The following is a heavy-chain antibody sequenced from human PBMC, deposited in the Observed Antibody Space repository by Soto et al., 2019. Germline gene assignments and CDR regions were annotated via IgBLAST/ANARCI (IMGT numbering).Heavy chain of an antibody. CDR1: GFTFSSYG. CDR2: ISYDGSNK. CDR3: AKEGDYDFWSGSYDY. J-gene: IGHJ4*02. Sequence: GGSLTLSCAASGFTFSSYGMHWVRQAPGKGLEWVAVISYDGSNKYYADSVKGRFTISRDNSKNTLYLQMNSLRAEDTAVYYCAKEGDYDFWSGSYDYWGQGTLVTVSS. V-gene: IGHV3-30*18. D-gene: IGHD3-3*01.